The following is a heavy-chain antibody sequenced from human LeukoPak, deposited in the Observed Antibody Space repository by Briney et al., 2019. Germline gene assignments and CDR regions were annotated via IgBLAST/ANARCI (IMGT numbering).Heavy chain of an antibody. CDR1: GFTFSSYG. J-gene: IGHJ3*02. D-gene: IGHD1-14*01. CDR2: ISYDGSNK. V-gene: IGHV3-30*03. Sequence: GRSLRLSCAASGFTFSSYGMHWVRQAPRKGLGWGAVISYDGSNKYYADSVKGRFTISRDNAKNTLYLQMNSLRVEDTAVYYCARENGFNRRAFDIWGHGTMVTVSS. CDR3: ARENGFNRRAFDI.